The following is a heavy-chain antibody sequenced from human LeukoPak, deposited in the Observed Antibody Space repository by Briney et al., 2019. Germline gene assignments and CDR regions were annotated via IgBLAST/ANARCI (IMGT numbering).Heavy chain of an antibody. J-gene: IGHJ4*02. CDR3: AKGGYDYVEMGYFDY. Sequence: PGGSLRLSCAASGFSFSNYAMSWVRQAPGKGLEWVSLIIASSGATFYADSVKGRFTISSDNSKNTLYMQMNSLRAEDTALYYCAKGGYDYVEMGYFDYWGQGTLVTDSS. CDR1: GFSFSNYA. D-gene: IGHD5-12*01. CDR2: IIASSGAT. V-gene: IGHV3-23*01.